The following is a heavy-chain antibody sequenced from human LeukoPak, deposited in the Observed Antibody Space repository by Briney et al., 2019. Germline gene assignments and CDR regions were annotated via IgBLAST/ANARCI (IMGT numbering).Heavy chain of an antibody. CDR1: GYTFTSYD. Sequence: ASVKVSCKASGYTFTSYDINWVRQATGQGLEWMGWMNPNSGNTGYAQNFQGRVTMTRDTSISTAYMELSRLISDDTAVYYCARTHLLIGYYILDYWGQGTLITVSS. V-gene: IGHV1-8*01. J-gene: IGHJ4*02. D-gene: IGHD3-9*01. CDR2: MNPNSGNT. CDR3: ARTHLLIGYYILDY.